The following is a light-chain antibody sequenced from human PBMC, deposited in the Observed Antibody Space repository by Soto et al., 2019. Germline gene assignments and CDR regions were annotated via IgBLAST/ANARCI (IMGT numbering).Light chain of an antibody. CDR1: GSDIGAYNF. J-gene: IGLJ2*01. CDR2: GVT. CDR3: SSYTSKSSLI. V-gene: IGLV2-8*01. Sequence: QSVLAQPPSASGSPGQSVTISCTGSGSDIGAYNFVSWYQQHPGKAPKLMIFGVTERPSGVPDRFSGSKSGNTASLTVSGLQADDEADYYCSSYTSKSSLIFGGGTKLTVL.